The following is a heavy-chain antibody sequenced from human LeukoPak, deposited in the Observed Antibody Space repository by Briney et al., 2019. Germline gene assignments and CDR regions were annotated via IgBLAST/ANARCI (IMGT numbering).Heavy chain of an antibody. D-gene: IGHD3-3*01. Sequence: PSETLSLTCTVSGGSISSYYWSWIRQPPGKGLEWIGYIYYSGSTNYNPSLKSRVTISVDTSKNQFSLKLSSVTAADTAVYYCARAAYDFWSGSLHDAFDIWGQGTMVTASS. V-gene: IGHV4-59*01. CDR1: GGSISSYY. CDR2: IYYSGST. J-gene: IGHJ3*02. CDR3: ARAAYDFWSGSLHDAFDI.